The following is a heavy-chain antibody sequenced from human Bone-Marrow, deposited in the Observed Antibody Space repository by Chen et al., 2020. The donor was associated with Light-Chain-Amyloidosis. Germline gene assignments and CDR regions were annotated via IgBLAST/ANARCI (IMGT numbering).Heavy chain of an antibody. CDR2: VYQSGST. D-gene: IGHD1-1*01. J-gene: IGHJ3*01. CDR1: GGSITSGSFS. Sequence: QLQLQESGSGLVTSSQTLSLTCAVSGGSITSGSFSWNWIRQPLGKGLEWIGYVYQSGSTYYNPSLNSRVTISVDLSENHFSLTLRSLTAADSAVYYCARGNWIDLAFDVWGQGTLVTVSS. V-gene: IGHV4-30-2*01. CDR3: ARGNWIDLAFDV.